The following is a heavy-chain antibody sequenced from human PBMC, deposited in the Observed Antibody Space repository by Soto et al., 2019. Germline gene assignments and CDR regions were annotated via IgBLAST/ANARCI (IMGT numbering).Heavy chain of an antibody. D-gene: IGHD2-2*01. J-gene: IGHJ3*02. CDR2: IIPIFGTA. Sequence: APVKVSCKASGGTFSSYAISWVRQAPGQGLEWMGGIIPIFGTANYAQKFQGRVTITADESTSTAYMELSSLRSEDTAVYYCARDRDIVLVPAAHDAFDIWGQGTMVTVSS. CDR1: GGTFSSYA. V-gene: IGHV1-69*13. CDR3: ARDRDIVLVPAAHDAFDI.